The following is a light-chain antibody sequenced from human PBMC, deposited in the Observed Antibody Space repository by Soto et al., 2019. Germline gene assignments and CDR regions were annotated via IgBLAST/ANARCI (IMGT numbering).Light chain of an antibody. CDR3: HQYDSWT. CDR2: GAS. Sequence: DIVLTQSPVTLSVSPGERATLSCRASQSVSDNLAWYQQKPGQAPRLLIYGASSRATGIPDRFSGSGSGTDFTLTISRLEPEDFAVYYCHQYDSWTFGQGTKV. J-gene: IGKJ1*01. CDR1: QSVSDN. V-gene: IGKV3-20*01.